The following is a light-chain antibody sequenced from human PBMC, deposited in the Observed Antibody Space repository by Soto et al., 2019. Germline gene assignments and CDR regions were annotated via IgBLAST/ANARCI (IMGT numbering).Light chain of an antibody. CDR1: SSDIGGYNY. V-gene: IGLV2-14*03. CDR3: SSYTTTNNPVV. CDR2: DVS. Sequence: QSALTQPASVSGSPGQSITISCTGSSSDIGGYNYVSWYQQHPGKAPKLMIYDVSNRPSGVSNRFSGSKSGNTASLTISGRQAEDEADYYCSSYTTTNNPVVFGGGTKVTVL. J-gene: IGLJ2*01.